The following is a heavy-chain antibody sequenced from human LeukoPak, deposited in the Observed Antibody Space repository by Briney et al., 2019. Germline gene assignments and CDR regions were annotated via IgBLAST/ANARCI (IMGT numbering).Heavy chain of an antibody. D-gene: IGHD1-26*01. J-gene: IGHJ4*02. CDR2: VHHSGNT. Sequence: SETLSLTCTVSGYSISSGFYWGWIRQPPGKGLEWIGSVHHSGNTYYNPSLKSRITISVDTSKNHFSLKLSSVTAADTAVYYCARGVGYWGQGTLVTVSS. V-gene: IGHV4-38-2*02. CDR1: GYSISSGFY. CDR3: ARGVGY.